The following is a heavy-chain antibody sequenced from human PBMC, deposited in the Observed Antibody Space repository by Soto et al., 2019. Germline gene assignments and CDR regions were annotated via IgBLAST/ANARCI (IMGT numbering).Heavy chain of an antibody. Sequence: QVLLVQSGAEMKKPGSSMKVSCKASGGAFNNYAFSWLRQRPGQGLEWMGGIIPMFGTPKFAVKFQGRISVTADDSTRTVYLELSGLSSGDTGIYYCAREMPPRRSLYYYETIGSFEHWGQRTLVTSSS. J-gene: IGHJ4*02. CDR3: AREMPPRRSLYYYETIGSFEH. CDR2: IIPMFGTP. D-gene: IGHD3-22*01. CDR1: GGAFNNYA. V-gene: IGHV1-69*01.